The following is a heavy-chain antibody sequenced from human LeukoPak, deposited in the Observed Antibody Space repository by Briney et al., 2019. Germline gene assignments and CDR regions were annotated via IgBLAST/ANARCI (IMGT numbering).Heavy chain of an antibody. CDR2: INHSGST. J-gene: IGHJ5*02. V-gene: IGHV4-34*01. CDR1: GGSFSGYY. CDR3: ARGTRRGWFDP. Sequence: PSETLSLTCAAYGGSFSGYYWSWIRQPPGKGLEWIGEINHSGSTNYNPSLKSRVTISVDTSKNQFSLKLSSVTAADTAVYYCARGTRRGWFDPWGQGTLVTVSS.